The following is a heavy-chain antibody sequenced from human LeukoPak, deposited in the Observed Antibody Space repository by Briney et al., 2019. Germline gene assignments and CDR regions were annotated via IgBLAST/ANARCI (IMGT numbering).Heavy chain of an antibody. D-gene: IGHD5-12*01. Sequence: GGSLRLSCAASGFTFSIFEMNWVRQAPGKGLEWVSYITSSGSTIYYADSVKGRFTISRDNAKSSLYLQMNSLRAEDTAVYYCARANSGDDSFEYWFDPWGQGTLVTVSS. V-gene: IGHV3-48*03. CDR2: ITSSGSTI. CDR3: ARANSGDDSFEYWFDP. CDR1: GFTFSIFE. J-gene: IGHJ5*02.